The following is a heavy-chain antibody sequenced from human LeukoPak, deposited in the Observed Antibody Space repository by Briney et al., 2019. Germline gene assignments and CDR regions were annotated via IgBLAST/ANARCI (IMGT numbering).Heavy chain of an antibody. CDR1: GFTLSSYE. Sequence: PGGSLRLSCTVSGFTLSSYEMSWIRQAPGKGLEWVSSIEYSGGSAYYADSVKGRFTISRDNAKNTLYLQMNSLRAEDTAVYYCARTTHSGSYKYYFDYWGQGTLVTVSS. D-gene: IGHD1-26*01. CDR3: ARTTHSGSYKYYFDY. CDR2: IEYSGGSA. V-gene: IGHV3-23*01. J-gene: IGHJ4*02.